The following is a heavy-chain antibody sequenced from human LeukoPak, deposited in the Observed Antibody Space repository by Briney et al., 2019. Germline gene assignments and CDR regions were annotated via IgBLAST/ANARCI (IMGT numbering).Heavy chain of an antibody. CDR1: GGIFRNYA. CDR3: ARDQGPYYYDSSGSGFDL. CDR2: IIPIFGTG. Sequence: ASVKVSCKASGGIFRNYAISWVRQAPGQGLEWMGGIIPIFGTGSNAQKFQGRVTITADESTSTAYMELRSLRSDDTAVYYCARDQGPYYYDSSGSGFDLWGQGTLVTVSS. D-gene: IGHD3-22*01. J-gene: IGHJ5*02. V-gene: IGHV1-69*13.